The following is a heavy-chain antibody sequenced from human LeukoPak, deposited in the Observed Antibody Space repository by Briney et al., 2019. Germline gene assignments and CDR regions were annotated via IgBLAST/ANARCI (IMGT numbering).Heavy chain of an antibody. CDR3: VRGNYDNRGYSNAFDI. D-gene: IGHD3-22*01. CDR2: IYYNGNT. V-gene: IGHV4-59*01. CDR1: GASISSSY. Sequence: PSGPLSLTCTVSGASISSSYWSWVRQPPGKRLEWIGLIYYNGNTNSNPSLKSRVTISVDTSKNQFSLNLTSVTAADTAVYYCVRGNYDNRGYSNAFDIWGQGAMVTVSS. J-gene: IGHJ3*02.